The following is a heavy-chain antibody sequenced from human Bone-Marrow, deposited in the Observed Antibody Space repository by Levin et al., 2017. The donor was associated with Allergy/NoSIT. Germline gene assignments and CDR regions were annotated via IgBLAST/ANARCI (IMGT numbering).Heavy chain of an antibody. CDR2: IWYDGTNK. V-gene: IGHV3-33*01. Sequence: SCAASGFTFSSYGMQWVRQAPGKGLEWVAGIWYDGTNKYYADSVKGRFTISRDNSKNTLYLQMNSLRAEDTAVYYCATGYYGSGSDFDYWGQGTLVTVSS. J-gene: IGHJ4*02. CDR1: GFTFSSYG. CDR3: ATGYYGSGSDFDY. D-gene: IGHD3-10*01.